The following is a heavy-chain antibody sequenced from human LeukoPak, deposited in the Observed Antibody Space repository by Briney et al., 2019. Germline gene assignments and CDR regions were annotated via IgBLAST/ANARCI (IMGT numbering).Heavy chain of an antibody. Sequence: GGSLRLPCVGSGFTFRSHWVNWVRQSPRKGLEWVANIKPDGIDKYYVDSARGRFTVSRDNAKNSAFLQMNSLRAEDTAIYYCATISAQTFDIWGQGTLVSVSS. CDR3: ATISAQTFDI. J-gene: IGHJ3*02. D-gene: IGHD5-24*01. CDR1: GFTFRSHW. V-gene: IGHV3-7*01. CDR2: IKPDGIDK.